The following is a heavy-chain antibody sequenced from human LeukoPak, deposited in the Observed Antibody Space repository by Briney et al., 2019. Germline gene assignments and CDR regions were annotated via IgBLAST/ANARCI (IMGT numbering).Heavy chain of an antibody. D-gene: IGHD6-19*01. CDR1: GYTFTDYY. CDR3: ARDLSSGWYVGY. CDR2: INPNSGGT. V-gene: IGHV1-2*02. J-gene: IGHJ4*02. Sequence: ASVKVSCKASGYTFTDYYMHWVRQAPGQGLEWMGWINPNSGGTNYAQKFQGRVTMTRDTSISTAYMELSRLRSDDTAVYYCARDLSSGWYVGYWGQGTLVTVSS.